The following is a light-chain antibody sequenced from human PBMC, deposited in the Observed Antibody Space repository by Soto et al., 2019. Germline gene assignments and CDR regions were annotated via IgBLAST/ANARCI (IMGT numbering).Light chain of an antibody. CDR2: EAS. CDR3: QQYNTYSPGT. V-gene: IGKV1-5*01. Sequence: DIQMTQSPSTLSASVGARVTLTCRASESISILVAWYQQSPGKAPNLLIYEASSLESGVPSRLSGSGSGTEFTLTISSLQPDDSATYYGQQYNTYSPGTFGQGTKVEIK. J-gene: IGKJ1*01. CDR1: ESISIL.